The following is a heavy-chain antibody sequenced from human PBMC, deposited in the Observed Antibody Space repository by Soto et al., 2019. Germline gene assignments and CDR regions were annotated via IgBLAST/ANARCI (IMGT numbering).Heavy chain of an antibody. D-gene: IGHD2-2*01. CDR3: ARELSRYANSDY. Sequence: VGSLRLSCAASGFTFINDSINVVLQAPGKGLEWVSSISSSSSYIYYADSLKGRFTISRDNAKNSLYLQMNSLRAEDTAVYYCARELSRYANSDYWGQGPLVT. CDR2: ISSSSSYI. J-gene: IGHJ4*02. V-gene: IGHV3-21*01. CDR1: GFTFINDS.